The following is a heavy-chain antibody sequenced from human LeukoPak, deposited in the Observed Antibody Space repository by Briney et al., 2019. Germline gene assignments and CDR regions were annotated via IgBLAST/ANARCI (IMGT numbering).Heavy chain of an antibody. CDR1: GGSISSGGYY. V-gene: IGHV4-31*03. CDR2: IYYSGST. CDR3: ARHVSGRARDGSGSYFDY. D-gene: IGHD3-10*01. Sequence: PSETLSLTCTVSGGSISSGGYYWSWIRQHPGKGLEWIGYIYYSGSTYYNPSLKSRVTISVDTSKNQFSLKLSSVTAADTAVYYCARHVSGRARDGSGSYFDYWGQGTLVTVSS. J-gene: IGHJ4*02.